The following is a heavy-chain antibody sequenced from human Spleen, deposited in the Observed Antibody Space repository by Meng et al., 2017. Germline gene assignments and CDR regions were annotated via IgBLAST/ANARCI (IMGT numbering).Heavy chain of an antibody. D-gene: IGHD2-15*01. CDR3: ACSGSSCYSLLVSPP. Sequence: QVQLLESGPGLVKPSQTLSLTCTVSGGSISNGDSYWSWIRQPPGKGLEWIGYIHSRESPYYNPSLKSRVSISEDTAKNQFSLKLTSVTAADSAVYYCACSGSSCYSLLVSPPWGQGTLVTVSS. J-gene: IGHJ5*02. CDR1: GGSISNGDSY. CDR2: IHSRESP. V-gene: IGHV4-30-4*01.